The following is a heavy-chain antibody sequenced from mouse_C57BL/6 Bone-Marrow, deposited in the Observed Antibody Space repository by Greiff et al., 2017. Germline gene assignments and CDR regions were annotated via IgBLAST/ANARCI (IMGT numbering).Heavy chain of an antibody. J-gene: IGHJ2*01. Sequence: VQLKQSGAELVRPGASVKLSCTASGFNIKDDYMHWVKPRPEQGLEWIGWIDPENGDTEYASKVQGQATITADTSSNTAYLQLSSLTSEDTAVYYCTTFPLITTVVATDYFDYWGQGTTLTVSS. V-gene: IGHV14-4*01. D-gene: IGHD1-1*01. CDR3: TTFPLITTVVATDYFDY. CDR1: GFNIKDDY. CDR2: IDPENGDT.